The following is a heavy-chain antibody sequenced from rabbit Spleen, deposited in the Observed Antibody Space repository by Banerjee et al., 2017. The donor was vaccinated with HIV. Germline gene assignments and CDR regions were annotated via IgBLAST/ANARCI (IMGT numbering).Heavy chain of an antibody. CDR2: IDPVFGVT. CDR3: ARFYAGYGDFGYAAM. V-gene: IGHV1S45*01. Sequence: QEQLEESAGGLVQPGGSLALTCKASGFHVTTYYMSWVRQAPGKGLEWIGYIDPVFGVTYYASWVNGRFSISKTSSTTVTLQMTSLTVADTATYFCARFYAGYGDFGYAAMWGQGTLVTVS. CDR1: GFHVTTYYM. D-gene: IGHD7-1*01. J-gene: IGHJ3*01.